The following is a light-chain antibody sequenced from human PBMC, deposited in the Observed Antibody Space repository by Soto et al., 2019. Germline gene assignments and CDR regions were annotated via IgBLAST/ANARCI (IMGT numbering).Light chain of an antibody. CDR2: EVS. J-gene: IGKJ2*01. CDR3: MPGTHSNT. V-gene: IGKV2-30*02. CDR1: RGLVHSDGNTY. Sequence: DVVMTQSPLSLSVTLGQPASISFRSSRGLVHSDGNTYLHWFQHRPGQSPRRLIYEVSNRDSGVPDRSSGSGSGTDFTLKISRVEAEDLGVYYCMPGTHSNTFGQGTKVDIK.